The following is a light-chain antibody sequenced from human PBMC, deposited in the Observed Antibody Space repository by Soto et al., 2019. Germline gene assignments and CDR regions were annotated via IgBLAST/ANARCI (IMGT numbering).Light chain of an antibody. CDR1: QSIITY. CDR3: KQSYGTPPT. J-gene: IGKJ1*01. V-gene: IGKV1-39*01. Sequence: DIQLTHSPPSLSASIGDIFTVTCRASQSIITYLNWYQQKAGIAPNLLIHYASTLQSGVPSRLSGSGSGTDFTLTISSLQPEDFATYYCKQSYGTPPTLGRGNKVDIK. CDR2: YAS.